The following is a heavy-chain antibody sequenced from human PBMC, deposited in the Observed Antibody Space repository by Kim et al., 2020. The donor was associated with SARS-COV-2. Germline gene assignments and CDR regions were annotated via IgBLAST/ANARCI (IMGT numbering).Heavy chain of an antibody. Sequence: SETLSLTCTVSGGSISSYYWSWIRQPPGKGLEWIGYSYYSGSTNYNPSLKSRVTMSVDTSKNQISLKLSSVTAADTAVYYCARAGGWDLFFDYWGQGTLVTVSS. CDR2: SYYSGST. CDR3: ARAGGWDLFFDY. J-gene: IGHJ4*02. D-gene: IGHD1-26*01. V-gene: IGHV4-59*01. CDR1: GGSISSYY.